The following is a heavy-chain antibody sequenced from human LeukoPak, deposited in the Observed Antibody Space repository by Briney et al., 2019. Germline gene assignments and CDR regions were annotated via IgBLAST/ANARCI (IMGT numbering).Heavy chain of an antibody. CDR1: GFTFSSDS. Sequence: GGSLRLSCAASGFTFSSDSMNWVRQAPGKGLEGVSSISSSSSYIYYADPVKGRFTISRDNAKNSLYLQMNSLRAEDTAVYYCAPSPPYGDDYWGQGTLVTVSS. CDR3: APSPPYGDDY. J-gene: IGHJ4*02. CDR2: ISSSSSYI. D-gene: IGHD2-21*01. V-gene: IGHV3-21*01.